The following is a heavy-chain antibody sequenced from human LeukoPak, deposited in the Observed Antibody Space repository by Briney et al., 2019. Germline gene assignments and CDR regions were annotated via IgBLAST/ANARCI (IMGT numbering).Heavy chain of an antibody. CDR3: ARGGDSSGYYRLPFDY. J-gene: IGHJ4*02. D-gene: IGHD3-22*01. CDR1: GGSISSYY. Sequence: SETLSLTCTVSGGSISSYYWSWIRQPPGKGLGWIGYIYYSGSTNYNPSLKSRVTISVDTSKNQFSLKLSSVTAADTAVYYCARGGDSSGYYRLPFDYWGQGTLVTVSS. V-gene: IGHV4-59*01. CDR2: IYYSGST.